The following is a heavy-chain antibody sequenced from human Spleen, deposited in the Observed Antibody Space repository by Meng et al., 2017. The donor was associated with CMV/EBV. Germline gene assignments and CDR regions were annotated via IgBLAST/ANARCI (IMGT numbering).Heavy chain of an antibody. CDR1: GFTVSSNY. CDR3: ARGPRQLASPNYNGMDV. D-gene: IGHD6-6*01. V-gene: IGHV3-66*03. Sequence: GGSLRLSCAASGFTVSSNYMSWVRQAAGKGLEWVTVISRCGNTYYADSVKGRFTISRDNAKSSLYLEMSSLRAEDTAIYYCARGPRQLASPNYNGMDVWGQGTTVTVSS. CDR2: ISRCGNT. J-gene: IGHJ6*02.